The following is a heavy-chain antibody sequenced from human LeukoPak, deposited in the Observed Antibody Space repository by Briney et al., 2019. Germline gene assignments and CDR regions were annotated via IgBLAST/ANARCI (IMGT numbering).Heavy chain of an antibody. D-gene: IGHD3-22*01. CDR2: ISGNGGST. Sequence: GGSLRLSCAASGFTFSSYAMSWVRQAPGKGLEWVSAISGNGGSTYYADSVKGRFTISRDNSKNTLYLQMNSLRAEDTAVYYCAKSSGYYWGDYYYYMDVWGKGTTVTVSS. V-gene: IGHV3-23*01. CDR1: GFTFSSYA. J-gene: IGHJ6*03. CDR3: AKSSGYYWGDYYYYMDV.